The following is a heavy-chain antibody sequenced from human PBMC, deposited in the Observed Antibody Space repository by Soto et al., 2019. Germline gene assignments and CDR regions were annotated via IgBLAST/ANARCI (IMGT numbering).Heavy chain of an antibody. J-gene: IGHJ6*03. CDR1: GGTFSSYT. Sequence: SVKVSCKASGGTFSSYTISWVRQAPGQGLEWMGRIIPILGIANYAQKFQGRVTITADKSTSTAYMELSSLRSEDTAVYYFARYIGYCSSTSCPYYYYYMDVWGKGTTVTVSS. D-gene: IGHD2-2*03. CDR3: ARYIGYCSSTSCPYYYYYMDV. V-gene: IGHV1-69*02. CDR2: IIPILGIA.